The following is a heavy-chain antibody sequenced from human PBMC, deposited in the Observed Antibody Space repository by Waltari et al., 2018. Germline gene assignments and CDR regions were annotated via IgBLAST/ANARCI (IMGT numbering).Heavy chain of an antibody. V-gene: IGHV3-30*01. J-gene: IGHJ4*02. CDR1: GFTFSSYA. CDR3: ARGNLVGATRFFDY. CDR2: ISYDGSNK. Sequence: QVQLVESGGGVVQPGRSLRLSCAASGFTFSSYAMHWVRPAPGKGLEWVAVISYDGSNKYYADSVKGRFTISRDNSKNTLYLQMNSLRAEDTAVYYCARGNLVGATRFFDYWGQGTLVTVSS. D-gene: IGHD1-26*01.